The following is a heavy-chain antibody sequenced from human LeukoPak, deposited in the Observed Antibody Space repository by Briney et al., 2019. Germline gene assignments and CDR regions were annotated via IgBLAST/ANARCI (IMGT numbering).Heavy chain of an antibody. V-gene: IGHV3-21*01. J-gene: IGHJ5*02. D-gene: IGHD3-22*01. Sequence: GGSLRLSCAASGFTFSSYSTNWVRPAPGKGLEWVSSISSSSSYIYYADSVKGRFTISRDNAKNSLYLQMNSLRAEDTAVYYCAGESYDSSGYYYLWGQGTLVTVSS. CDR1: GFTFSSYS. CDR2: ISSSSSYI. CDR3: AGESYDSSGYYYL.